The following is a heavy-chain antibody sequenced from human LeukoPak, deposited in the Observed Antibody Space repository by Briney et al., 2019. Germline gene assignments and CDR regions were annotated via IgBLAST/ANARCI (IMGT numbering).Heavy chain of an antibody. CDR3: ARLNYRPIIKFFDY. CDR1: GYTFTSYE. J-gene: IGHJ4*02. Sequence: ASVKVSCKASGYTFTSYEINWVRQATGQGLEWMGWMNPNSGNTGYAQKFQGRVTISRNTSISTAYMELSSLRSEDTAVYYCARLNYRPIIKFFDYWGQGTLVTVSS. D-gene: IGHD4-11*01. V-gene: IGHV1-8*03. CDR2: MNPNSGNT.